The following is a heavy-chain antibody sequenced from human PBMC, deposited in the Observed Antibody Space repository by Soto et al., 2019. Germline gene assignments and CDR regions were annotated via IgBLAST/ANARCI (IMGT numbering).Heavy chain of an antibody. CDR3: ARLGSRGWYPGSYFDY. D-gene: IGHD6-19*01. Sequence: QLQLQESGPGLVRPSETLSLICTVSGGSITRNDHYWGWIRQSPRKGLEWIGDIKSSGSTNYNLSLKSRVSMSVETSKNQFSLKMNSVTAADTAVYYCARLGSRGWYPGSYFDYWGQGTLVTVSS. J-gene: IGHJ4*02. CDR1: GGSITRNDHY. CDR2: IKSSGST. V-gene: IGHV4-39*01.